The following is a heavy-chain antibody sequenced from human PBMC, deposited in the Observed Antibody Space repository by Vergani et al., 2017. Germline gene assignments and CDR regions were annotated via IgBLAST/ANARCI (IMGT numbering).Heavy chain of an antibody. J-gene: IGHJ4*02. CDR1: GYTFSSYD. D-gene: IGHD4-17*01. V-gene: IGHV1-8*02. CDR3: ARDQSPPSGDYVH. Sequence: QVQLVQSGAEVKKPGASVKVSCKASGYTFSSYDINWVRQATGQGLEWLGWMNPNTGNTGYAQKFQGRVIMTRDTSISTAYMELSSLRSEDTAVYYCARDQSPPSGDYVHWGQGTLVTVSS. CDR2: MNPNTGNT.